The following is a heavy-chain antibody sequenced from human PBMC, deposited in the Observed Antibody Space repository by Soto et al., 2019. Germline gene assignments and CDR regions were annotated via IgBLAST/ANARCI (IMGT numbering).Heavy chain of an antibody. J-gene: IGHJ4*02. D-gene: IGHD1-26*01. CDR1: GASIRSYY. V-gene: IGHV4-59*01. CDR2: SYYSGRT. Sequence: QVHLQESGPGLVKPSETLSLTCTVSGASIRSYYWSWIRQPPGKGLEWIGFSYYSGRTNYNPSLKSRVTISVDTSKNQFSLKLTSVTAADTAVYYCARDQNGSPHFDYWGQGTLVTVSS. CDR3: ARDQNGSPHFDY.